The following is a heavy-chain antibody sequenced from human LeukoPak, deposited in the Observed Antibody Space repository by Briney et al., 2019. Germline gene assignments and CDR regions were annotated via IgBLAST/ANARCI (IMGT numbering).Heavy chain of an antibody. CDR2: ITWDGQNI. D-gene: IGHD5-24*01. Sequence: PGGSLRLSCAASGFTFEDFTMHWVRQAPGKALEWVSLITWDGQNIEYQDSVKGRFTISRDNAKNSLYLQMNSLRAEDTAVYYCARDSMAEIGYWGQGTLVTVSS. CDR1: GFTFEDFT. V-gene: IGHV3-43*01. CDR3: ARDSMAEIGY. J-gene: IGHJ4*02.